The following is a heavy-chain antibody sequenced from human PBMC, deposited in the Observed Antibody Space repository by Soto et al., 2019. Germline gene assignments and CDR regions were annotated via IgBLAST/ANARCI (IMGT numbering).Heavy chain of an antibody. D-gene: IGHD3-3*01. V-gene: IGHV4-4*02. CDR3: ARARAHDFWSGYYGWFDP. J-gene: IGHJ5*02. Sequence: SETLSLTCAVSSGSISSSNWWSWVRQPPGKGLEWIGEIYHSGSTNYNPSLKSRVTISVDKSKNQFSLKLSSVTAADTAVYYCARARAHDFWSGYYGWFDPWGQGTLVTVSS. CDR2: IYHSGST. CDR1: SGSISSSNW.